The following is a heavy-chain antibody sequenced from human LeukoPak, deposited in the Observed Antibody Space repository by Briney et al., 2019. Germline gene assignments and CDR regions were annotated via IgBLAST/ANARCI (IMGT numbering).Heavy chain of an antibody. J-gene: IGHJ4*02. Sequence: SETLSLTCTVSGDSISSYYWSWIRQPPGKGLEWIGEINHSGSTNYNPSLKSRVTISVDTSKNQFSLKLSSVTAADTAVYYCARGRRDGYNCWGQGTLVTVSS. CDR2: INHSGST. V-gene: IGHV4-34*01. D-gene: IGHD5-24*01. CDR1: GDSISSYY. CDR3: ARGRRDGYNC.